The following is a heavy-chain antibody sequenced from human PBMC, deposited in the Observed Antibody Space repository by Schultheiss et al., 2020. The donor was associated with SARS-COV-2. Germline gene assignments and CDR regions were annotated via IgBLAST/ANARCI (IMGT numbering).Heavy chain of an antibody. D-gene: IGHD2-2*01. V-gene: IGHV3-64*04. CDR3: ARDKHIVPAGYYFDY. J-gene: IGHJ4*02. Sequence: GGSLRLSCSASGFTFSSYAMHWVRQAPGKGLEYVSAISSNGVSTYYADSVKGRFTISRDNSKNTLYLQKNSLRAEETAVFYCARDKHIVPAGYYFDYWGQGTLVTVSS. CDR1: GFTFSSYA. CDR2: ISSNGVST.